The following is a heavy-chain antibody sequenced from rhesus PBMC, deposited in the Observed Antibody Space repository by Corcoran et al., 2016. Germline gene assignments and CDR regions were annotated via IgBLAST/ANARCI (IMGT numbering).Heavy chain of an antibody. J-gene: IGHJ4*01. CDR2: MSSNSGST. V-gene: IGHV4-165*01. CDR3: ASTLIAAAGLGY. D-gene: IGHD6-25*01. CDR1: GGSFSGYY. Sequence: QVQLQESGPGLVKPSETLSLTRAVSGGSFSGYYRGWIRQPPGKGLEWIGDMSSNSGSTATNPSRKSRVTISTDTSKTKFSLKLSSGTAADTAVYYCASTLIAAAGLGYWGQGVLVTVSS.